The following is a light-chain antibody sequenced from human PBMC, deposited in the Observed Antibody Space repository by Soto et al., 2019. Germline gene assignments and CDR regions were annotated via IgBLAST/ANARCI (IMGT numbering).Light chain of an antibody. V-gene: IGLV1-40*01. CDR3: QSDDSSVTLRV. J-gene: IGLJ1*01. Sequence: QSVLTQPPSVSGAPGQRVTISCTGSSSNIGAGYDVHWYQQLPGTAPKLLIYGNSNRPSGVPDRFSGSKSGTSASLAITGLQADDEADYSCQSDDSSVTLRVFGTGTKLTVL. CDR2: GNS. CDR1: SSNIGAGYD.